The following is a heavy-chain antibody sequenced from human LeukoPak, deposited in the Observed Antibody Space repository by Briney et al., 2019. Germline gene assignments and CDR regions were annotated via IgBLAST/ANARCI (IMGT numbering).Heavy chain of an antibody. J-gene: IGHJ5*02. CDR3: ARIKSDYYDSSGYYPWFDP. V-gene: IGHV4-59*01. D-gene: IGHD3-22*01. Sequence: SETLSLTCTVSGGSISSYYWSWIRQPPGKGLEWIGYIYCSGSTNYNPSLKSRVTISVDTSKNQFSLKLSSVTAADTAVYYCARIKSDYYDSSGYYPWFDPWGQGTLVTVSS. CDR2: IYCSGST. CDR1: GGSISSYY.